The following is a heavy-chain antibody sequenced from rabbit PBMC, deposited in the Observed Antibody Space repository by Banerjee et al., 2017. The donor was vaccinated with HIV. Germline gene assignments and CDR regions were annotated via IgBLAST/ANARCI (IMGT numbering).Heavy chain of an antibody. V-gene: IGHV1S40*01. J-gene: IGHJ4*01. CDR2: IDTGSSGST. D-gene: IGHD4-1*01. CDR3: ARDLAGVIGWNFGL. CDR1: GFSFSSTYY. Sequence: QSLEESGGDLVKPGASLTLTCSASGFSFSSTYYMCWVRQGPGKGLEWSACIDTGSSGSTGYASWVNGRFTISRSTSLNTVDLKMTSLTVADTATYFCARDLAGVIGWNFGLWGQGTLVTVS.